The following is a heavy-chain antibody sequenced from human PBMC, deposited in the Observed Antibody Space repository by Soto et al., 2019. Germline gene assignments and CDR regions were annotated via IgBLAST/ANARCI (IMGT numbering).Heavy chain of an antibody. V-gene: IGHV3-48*02. CDR2: ISSSSSTI. Sequence: PGGSLRLSCAASGFTFSSYSMNWVRQAPGKGLEWVSYISSSSSTIYYADSVKGRFTISRDNAKNSLYLQMNSLRDEDTAVYYCAKGKANTVFGVDTLFDYWGQGTQVTVSS. CDR3: AKGKANTVFGVDTLFDY. J-gene: IGHJ4*02. D-gene: IGHD3-3*01. CDR1: GFTFSSYS.